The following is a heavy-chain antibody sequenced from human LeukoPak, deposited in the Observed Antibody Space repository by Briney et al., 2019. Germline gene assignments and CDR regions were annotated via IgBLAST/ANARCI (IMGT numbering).Heavy chain of an antibody. CDR3: ATVQPPRTTDY. CDR1: GFTVSSNY. V-gene: IGHV3-53*04. D-gene: IGHD1-1*01. J-gene: IGHJ4*02. Sequence: PGGSLRLSCAASGFTVSSNYMSWVRQAPGKGLEWVSVIYSGGSTYYEASVKGRLTISRHNSKNKLYLQINSRRAEDTPVYYCATVQPPRTTDYWGQGTLVTVPS. CDR2: IYSGGST.